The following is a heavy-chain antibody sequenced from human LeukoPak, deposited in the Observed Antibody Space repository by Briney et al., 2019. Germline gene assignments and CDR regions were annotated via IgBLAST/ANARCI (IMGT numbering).Heavy chain of an antibody. V-gene: IGHV4-38-2*02. CDR3: ARGVIAAGGNDFDC. Sequence: SETLSLTCTVSGYSISSGYYWGWIRQPPGKGLEWIGSIYHSGSTYYNPSLKSRVTISVDTSKNQFSLKLSSVTAADTAVHYCARGVIAAGGNDFDCWGQGTLVTVSS. D-gene: IGHD6-13*01. J-gene: IGHJ4*02. CDR2: IYHSGST. CDR1: GYSISSGYY.